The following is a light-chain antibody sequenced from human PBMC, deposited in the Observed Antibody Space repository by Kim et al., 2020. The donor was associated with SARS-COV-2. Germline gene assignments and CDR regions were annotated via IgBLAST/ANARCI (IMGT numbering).Light chain of an antibody. V-gene: IGLV3-19*01. J-gene: IGLJ3*02. CDR2: GKN. CDR1: ILRNYY. CDR3: HSRDSTGNV. Sequence: SVALGQTVRITCRGDILRNYYATWYQQKPGQAPVLVIYGKNNRPSGIPDRFSGSSLGDTASLTLTGAQAEDEADYYCHSRDSTGNVFGGGTQLTVL.